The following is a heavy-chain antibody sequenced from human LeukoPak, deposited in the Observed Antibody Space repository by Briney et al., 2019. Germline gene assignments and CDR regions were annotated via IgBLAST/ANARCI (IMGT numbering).Heavy chain of an antibody. J-gene: IGHJ4*02. V-gene: IGHV3-15*01. CDR3: TTRIPVAAPWDY. D-gene: IGHD6-19*01. CDR2: IKSKTDGGTT. CDR1: GFTFSNAW. Sequence: GSLRLSCAASGFTFSNAWMSWVRQAPGKGLEWVGRIKSKTDGGTTDYAAPVKGRFTISRDDSKNTLYLQMNSLKTEDTAVYYCTTRIPVAAPWDYWGQGTLVTVSS.